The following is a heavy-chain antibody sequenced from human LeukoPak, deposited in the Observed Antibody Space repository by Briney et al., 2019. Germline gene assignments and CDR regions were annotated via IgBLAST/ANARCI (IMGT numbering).Heavy chain of an antibody. J-gene: IGHJ4*02. Sequence: PGGSLRLSCAASGFTFSSYSMNWVRQAPGKGLEWVSSISSSSSYIYYADSVKGRSTISRDNAKNSLYLQMNSLRAEDTAVYYCARDRAKRGIAVAGTSFDYWGQGTLVTVSS. V-gene: IGHV3-21*01. CDR3: ARDRAKRGIAVAGTSFDY. D-gene: IGHD6-19*01. CDR1: GFTFSSYS. CDR2: ISSSSSYI.